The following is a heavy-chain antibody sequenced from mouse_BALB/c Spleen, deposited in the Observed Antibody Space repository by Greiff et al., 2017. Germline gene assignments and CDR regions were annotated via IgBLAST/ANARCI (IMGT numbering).Heavy chain of an antibody. J-gene: IGHJ4*01. D-gene: IGHD3-3*01. CDR3: ARSSLGYYAMNY. V-gene: IGHV1-18*01. CDR2: INPNNGGT. Sequence: EVKLQESGPELVKPGASVKISCKTSGYTFTEYTMHWVKQSHGKSLEWIGGINPNNGGTSYNQKFKGKATLTVDKSSSTAYMELRSLTSEESAVYYCARSSLGYYAMNYWGQGTSVTVSS. CDR1: GYTFTEYT.